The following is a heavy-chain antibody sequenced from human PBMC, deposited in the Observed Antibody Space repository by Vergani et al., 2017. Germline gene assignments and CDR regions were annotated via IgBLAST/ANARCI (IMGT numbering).Heavy chain of an antibody. D-gene: IGHD2-2*02. CDR2: IYPGESDT. CDR3: ARLYCSSTSCYRGGYYYYYMDV. CDR1: GYSFTSYW. V-gene: IGHV5-51*03. J-gene: IGHJ6*03. Sequence: EVQLVQSGAEVKKPGESLKISCKGSGYSFTSYWIGWVRQMPGKGLEWMRIIYPGESDTRYSASFQDQVTISDDKSISTAYLQWSSLKASATAMYYCARLYCSSTSCYRGGYYYYYMDVWGKGTTVTVSS.